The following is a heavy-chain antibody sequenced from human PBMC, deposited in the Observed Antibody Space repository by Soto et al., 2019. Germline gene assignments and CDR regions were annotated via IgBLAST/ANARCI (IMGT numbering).Heavy chain of an antibody. CDR3: ARDIVLVPAAIWGWFDP. Sequence: SVKVSCKASGGTFSSCAISWVRQAPGQGLEWMGGIIPIFGTANYAQKFQGRVTITADESTSTAYMELSSLRSEDTAVYYCARDIVLVPAAIWGWFDPWGQGTLVTVSS. J-gene: IGHJ5*02. D-gene: IGHD2-2*01. CDR2: IIPIFGTA. V-gene: IGHV1-69*13. CDR1: GGTFSSCA.